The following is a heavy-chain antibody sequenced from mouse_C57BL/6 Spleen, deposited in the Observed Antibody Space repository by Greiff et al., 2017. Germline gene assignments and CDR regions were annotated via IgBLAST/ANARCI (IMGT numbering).Heavy chain of an antibody. D-gene: IGHD1-3*01. CDR1: GFTFKNTY. Sequence: EVQLQQSVAELVRPGASVKLSCTASGFTFKNTYMPWVKQRPEQGLEWIGRIDPATGSTKYAQKFQGKATITADTSSNTAYLQLSSLTSEDTAIYYWAREESNYIDYWGQGTTLTVSS. CDR3: AREESNYIDY. V-gene: IGHV14-3*01. J-gene: IGHJ2*01. CDR2: IDPATGST.